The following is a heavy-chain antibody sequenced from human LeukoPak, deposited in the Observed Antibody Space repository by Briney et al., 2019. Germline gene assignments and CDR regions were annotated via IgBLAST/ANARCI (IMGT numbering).Heavy chain of an antibody. CDR3: ASYYDSSGYYYRYYYYMDV. CDR2: IYYSGST. J-gene: IGHJ6*03. CDR1: GGSISSSSYY. D-gene: IGHD3-22*01. Sequence: PSETLSLTCTVSGGSISSSSYYWGWIRQPPGKGLEWIGSIYYSGSTYYNPSLKSRATISVDTSKNQFSLKLSSVTAADTAVYYCASYYDSSGYYYRYYYYMDVWGKGTTVTVSS. V-gene: IGHV4-39*01.